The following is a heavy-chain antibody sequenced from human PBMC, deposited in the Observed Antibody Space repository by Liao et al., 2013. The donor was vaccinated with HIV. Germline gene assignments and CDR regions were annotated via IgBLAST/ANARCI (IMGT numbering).Heavy chain of an antibody. CDR3: ARCGDYRGSANGFDV. D-gene: IGHD4-17*01. V-gene: IGHV4-34*01. Sequence: QVQLQQWGAGLLKPSETLSLTCAVYGGSFSGYYWSWIRQPPREGAWSGLGKVNHSGSTNYNPSLKSRVTISVDTSENQFSLKLSDVTAADTAVYYCARCGDYRGSANGFDVWGQGTKVTVSS. J-gene: IGHJ3*01. CDR2: VNHSGST. CDR1: GGSFSGYY.